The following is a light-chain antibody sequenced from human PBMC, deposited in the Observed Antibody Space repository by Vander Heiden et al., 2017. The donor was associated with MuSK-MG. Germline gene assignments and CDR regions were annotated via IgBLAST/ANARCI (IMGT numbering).Light chain of an antibody. CDR2: DVS. CDR3: SSYTSSNTVV. Sequence: QSALTQPASVSGYPGQSITISCNGTSSDVGGYNYVSWYQQHPGKAPIIMIYDVSSRPSGVSNRFSGSKSGNTAALTISGLQAEDEADYYCSSYTSSNTVVFGGGTKLTVL. V-gene: IGLV2-14*03. CDR1: SSDVGGYNY. J-gene: IGLJ2*01.